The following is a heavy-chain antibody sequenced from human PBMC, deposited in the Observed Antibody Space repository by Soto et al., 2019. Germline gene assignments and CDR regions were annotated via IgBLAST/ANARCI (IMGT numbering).Heavy chain of an antibody. Sequence: SETLSLTCTVSGGSISSYYCSWIRQPPGKGLEWIGSIYYSVNTNYNPSLESRVTISVDTSKNQFSLELSSVTAADTAVYSCARHPGYCSGSNCYGYYTMDVWGQGTTVTVSS. V-gene: IGHV4-59*08. CDR2: IYYSVNT. CDR1: GGSISSYY. D-gene: IGHD2-2*01. CDR3: ARHPGYCSGSNCYGYYTMDV. J-gene: IGHJ6*02.